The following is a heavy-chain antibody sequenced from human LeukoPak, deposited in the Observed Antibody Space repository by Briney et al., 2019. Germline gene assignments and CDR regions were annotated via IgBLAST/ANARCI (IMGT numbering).Heavy chain of an antibody. CDR2: ISAYNGNT. D-gene: IGHD6-13*01. V-gene: IGHV1-18*01. CDR1: DYTFTNYG. J-gene: IGHJ3*02. CDR3: ARLTAGMEGAFDI. Sequence: ASVKVSCKASDYTFTNYGFSWVRQAPGQGLEWMGWISAYNGNTNYAQKLQGRVTMTTDTSTSTAYMELRSLRSDDTAVYYCARLTAGMEGAFDIWGQGTMVTVSS.